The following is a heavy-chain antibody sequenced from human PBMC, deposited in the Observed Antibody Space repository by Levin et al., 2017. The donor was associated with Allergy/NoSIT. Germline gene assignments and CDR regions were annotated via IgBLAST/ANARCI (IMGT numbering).Heavy chain of an antibody. CDR3: ARGYNTGWYFEY. J-gene: IGHJ4*02. Sequence: GSLRLSCTVSGASLENYYWYWIRQPAGKGLEWIGRIYSTGNTNLSPSLKSRVTMSVDTSKNQFSLKLTSVTAADTAVYYCARGYNTGWYFEYWGQGALVTVSS. CDR2: IYSTGNT. CDR1: GASLENYY. V-gene: IGHV4-4*07. D-gene: IGHD5-24*01.